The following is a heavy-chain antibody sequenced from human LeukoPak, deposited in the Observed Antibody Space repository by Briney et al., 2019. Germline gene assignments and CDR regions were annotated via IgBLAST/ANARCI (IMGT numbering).Heavy chain of an antibody. V-gene: IGHV4-59*04. CDR2: IYYSGST. Sequence: SETLSLTCTVSGGSISSYYWSWIRQPPGKGLEWIGYIYYSGSTYYNPSLKSRVTISVDTSKNQFSLKLSSVTAADTAVYYCARRLYYYGSGSYYFDYWGQGTLVTVSS. CDR3: ARRLYYYGSGSYYFDY. J-gene: IGHJ4*02. CDR1: GGSISSYY. D-gene: IGHD3-10*01.